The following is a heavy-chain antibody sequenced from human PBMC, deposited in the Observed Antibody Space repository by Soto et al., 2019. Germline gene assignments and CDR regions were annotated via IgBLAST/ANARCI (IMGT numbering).Heavy chain of an antibody. V-gene: IGHV1-3*01. CDR2: INAGNGNT. J-gene: IGHJ4*02. CDR1: GYTFTSYA. CDR3: ARHGVGATTDAFDY. Sequence: QVQLVQSGAEVKKPGASVKVSCKASGYTFTSYAMHWVRQAPGQRLEWMGWINAGNGNTKYSQKFQGRVTITRDTSASTAYMELSSLRSEDTAVYYCARHGVGATTDAFDYWGQGTLVTVSS. D-gene: IGHD1-26*01.